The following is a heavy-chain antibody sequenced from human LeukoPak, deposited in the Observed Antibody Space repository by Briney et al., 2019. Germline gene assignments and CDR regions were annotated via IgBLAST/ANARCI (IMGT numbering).Heavy chain of an antibody. V-gene: IGHV1-69*05. Sequence: GASVKVSCKASGGTFSSYAISWVRQAPGQGLEWMGRIIPIFGTANYAQKLQSRVTITTDESTSTAYMELSSLRSEDTAVYYCARDREEMATITGAFDIWGQGTMVTVSS. J-gene: IGHJ3*02. CDR3: ARDREEMATITGAFDI. CDR1: GGTFSSYA. D-gene: IGHD5-24*01. CDR2: IIPIFGTA.